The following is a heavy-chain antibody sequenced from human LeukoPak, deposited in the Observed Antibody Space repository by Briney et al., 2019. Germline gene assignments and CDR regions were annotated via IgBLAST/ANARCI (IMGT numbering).Heavy chain of an antibody. V-gene: IGHV4-61*02. CDR2: IYTSGST. J-gene: IGHJ5*02. Sequence: SETLSLTCTVSGGSISSGDYYWSWIRQPAGKGLEWIGRIYTSGSTNYNASLKSRVTISVDTSKNQFSLKLSSVTAADTAVYYCARVRAAAGIAVAGGRWFDPWGQGTLVTVSS. D-gene: IGHD6-19*01. CDR3: ARVRAAAGIAVAGGRWFDP. CDR1: GGSISSGDYY.